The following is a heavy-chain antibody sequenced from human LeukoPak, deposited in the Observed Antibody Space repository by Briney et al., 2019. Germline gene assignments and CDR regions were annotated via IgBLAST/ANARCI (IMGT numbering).Heavy chain of an antibody. CDR3: ARLSDSSGYLGDFDY. CDR2: IYSGGST. D-gene: IGHD3-22*01. Sequence: GGSLRLSXAASGFTVSSNYMSWVRQAPGKGLEWVSVIYSGGSTYYADSVKGRFTISRDNSKNTLYLQMNSLRAEDTAVYYCARLSDSSGYLGDFDYWGQGTLVTVSS. CDR1: GFTVSSNY. V-gene: IGHV3-53*01. J-gene: IGHJ4*02.